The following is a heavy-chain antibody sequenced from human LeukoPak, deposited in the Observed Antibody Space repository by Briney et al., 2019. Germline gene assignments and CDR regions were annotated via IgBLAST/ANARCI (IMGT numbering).Heavy chain of an antibody. Sequence: GGSLRLSCAASGFTFSSYSMNWVRQAPGKGLEWVSYISSSSSTIYYADSVKGRFTISRDNAKNSLYLQMNSLRAEHTAVYYCARETPTAFDYWGQGTLVTVSS. CDR2: ISSSSSTI. V-gene: IGHV3-48*04. CDR1: GFTFSSYS. D-gene: IGHD1-26*01. J-gene: IGHJ4*02. CDR3: ARETPTAFDY.